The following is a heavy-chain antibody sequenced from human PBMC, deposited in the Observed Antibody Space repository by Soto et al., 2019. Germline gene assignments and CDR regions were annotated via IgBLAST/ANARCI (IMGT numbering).Heavy chain of an antibody. V-gene: IGHV4-39*01. Sequence: SETLSLTCTVSGGAFSSTNCYWGWIRQPPGKGLEWIGSISYSGKIYYNPSLKSRVTISVDTSKNQFSLRLSSVTAADTAVYYCARSLYLYYYDSSGYGPGWSVFADYWGQGTLVTVSS. D-gene: IGHD3-22*01. J-gene: IGHJ4*02. CDR1: GGAFSSTNCY. CDR2: ISYSGKI. CDR3: ARSLYLYYYDSSGYGPGWSVFADY.